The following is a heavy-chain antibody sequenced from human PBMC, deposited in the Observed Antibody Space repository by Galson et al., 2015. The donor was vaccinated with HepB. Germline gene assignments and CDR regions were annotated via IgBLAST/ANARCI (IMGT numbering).Heavy chain of an antibody. J-gene: IGHJ4*02. CDR3: ARFQGGVAMAGDY. Sequence: SVKVSCKASGYIFTGYYIHWVRQAPGQGLEWMGRINPNSGDTYYAQKFQGRVTVTRVTSINTAYMELSRLRSDDTAMYYCARFQGGVAMAGDYWGQGTLVTVSS. V-gene: IGHV1-2*06. CDR1: GYIFTGYY. CDR2: INPNSGDT. D-gene: IGHD2-2*01.